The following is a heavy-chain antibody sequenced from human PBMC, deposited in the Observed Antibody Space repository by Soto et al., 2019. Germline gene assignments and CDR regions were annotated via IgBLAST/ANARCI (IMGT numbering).Heavy chain of an antibody. CDR2: IEHSGSS. CDR3: ARGGSSDWQVALDI. Sequence: KASETLSLTCAVYAGSFSHYYWNWIRQSPGKGLEWIGKIEHSGSSNYNPSLRSRVSISVDMSKNQFSLRLTSVTAADTAVYYCARGGSSDWQVALDIWGQGTMVTVSS. D-gene: IGHD6-19*01. V-gene: IGHV4-34*01. J-gene: IGHJ3*02. CDR1: AGSFSHYY.